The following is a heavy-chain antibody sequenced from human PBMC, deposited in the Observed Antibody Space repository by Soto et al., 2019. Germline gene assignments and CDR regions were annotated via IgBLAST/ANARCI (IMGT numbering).Heavy chain of an antibody. V-gene: IGHV3-48*02. CDR3: ARVIWSGHLTSDL. Sequence: EVQVVESGGGLVQPGGSLRLSCAASGFTFSINSMNWVSKAPGKGLEWISYISSSSMTIYADSVTGRFTISRDNAKNSLYLQMNSLRDEDTAVYYWARVIWSGHLTSDLWGQGTLVTVSS. CDR1: GFTFSINS. CDR2: ISSSSMTI. J-gene: IGHJ5*02. D-gene: IGHD3-3*01.